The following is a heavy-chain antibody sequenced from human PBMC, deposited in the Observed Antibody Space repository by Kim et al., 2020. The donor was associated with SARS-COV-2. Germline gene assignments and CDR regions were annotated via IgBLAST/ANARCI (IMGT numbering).Heavy chain of an antibody. V-gene: IGHV3-73*01. Sequence: YATAYAASVKGRFTISRDDSKNTAELQMNSLKTEDTAVYYCTTISQVDYWGQGSLVTVSS. D-gene: IGHD3-3*01. CDR2: YAT. J-gene: IGHJ4*02. CDR3: TTISQVDY.